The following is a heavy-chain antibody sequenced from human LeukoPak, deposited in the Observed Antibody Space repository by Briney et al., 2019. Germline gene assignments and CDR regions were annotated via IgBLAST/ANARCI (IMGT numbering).Heavy chain of an antibody. Sequence: PGGSLRLSCAASGFTFSSYWMSWVRQAPGKGLEWVANIKQDGSEKYYVDSVKGRFTISRDNAKNSLYLQMNSLRAEDTAVYYCARVDPSAARDAFDIWGQGTMVTVSS. D-gene: IGHD6-13*01. J-gene: IGHJ3*02. CDR2: IKQDGSEK. CDR3: ARVDPSAARDAFDI. V-gene: IGHV3-7*01. CDR1: GFTFSSYW.